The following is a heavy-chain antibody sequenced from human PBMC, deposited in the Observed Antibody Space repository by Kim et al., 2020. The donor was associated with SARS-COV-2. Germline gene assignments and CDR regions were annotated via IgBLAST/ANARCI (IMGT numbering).Heavy chain of an antibody. CDR2: ISSSGSTI. CDR3: ARDKGRGSSWLRRNDY. Sequence: GGSLRLSCAASGFTFSDYYMSWIRQAPGKGLEWVSYISSSGSTIYYADSVKGRFTISRDNAKNSLYLQMNSLRAEDTAVYYCARDKGRGSSWLRRNDYWGQGTLVTVSS. J-gene: IGHJ4*02. V-gene: IGHV3-11*01. D-gene: IGHD6-13*01. CDR1: GFTFSDYY.